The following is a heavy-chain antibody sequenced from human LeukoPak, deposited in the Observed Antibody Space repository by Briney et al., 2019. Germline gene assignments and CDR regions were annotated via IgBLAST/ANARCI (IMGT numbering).Heavy chain of an antibody. J-gene: IGHJ4*02. D-gene: IGHD2-2*01. CDR1: GGTFINWA. Sequence: SVKVSCKDSGGTFINWAINWVRQAPGQGLEWMGGIIPLFGTPNYAQKFQGRVTITADESTSTAYMELSSLRSEDTAVYYCARVGDRYCSSTSCYYFDYWGQGTLVTVSS. CDR2: IIPLFGTP. V-gene: IGHV1-69*01. CDR3: ARVGDRYCSSTSCYYFDY.